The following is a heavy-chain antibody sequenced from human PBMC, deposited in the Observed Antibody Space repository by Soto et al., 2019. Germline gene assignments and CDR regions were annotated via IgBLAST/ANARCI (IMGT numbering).Heavy chain of an antibody. V-gene: IGHV4-31*03. Sequence: TLSLTCTVSGGSISSGGYYWSWIRQHPGKGLEWIGYIYYSGSTYYNPSLKSRVTISVDTSKNQFSLKLSSVTAADTAVYYCARAGDYSGYVSPYYYYGMDVWGQGTTVTVSS. J-gene: IGHJ6*02. D-gene: IGHD5-12*01. CDR3: ARAGDYSGYVSPYYYYGMDV. CDR1: GGSISSGGYY. CDR2: IYYSGST.